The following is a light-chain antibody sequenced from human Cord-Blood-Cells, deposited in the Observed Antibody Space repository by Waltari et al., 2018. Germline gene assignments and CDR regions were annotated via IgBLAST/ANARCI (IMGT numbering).Light chain of an antibody. J-gene: IGLJ3*02. CDR1: SSDVGSYNL. Sequence: QSALTPPASVSGSPGQSITISCTGTSSDVGSYNLVSWYQQHPGKAPKLLIYEGSNRPSGVSNRFSGSKSGNTASLTISGLQAEDEADYYCCSYAGSSTWVFGGGTKLTVL. CDR2: EGS. CDR3: CSYAGSSTWV. V-gene: IGLV2-23*01.